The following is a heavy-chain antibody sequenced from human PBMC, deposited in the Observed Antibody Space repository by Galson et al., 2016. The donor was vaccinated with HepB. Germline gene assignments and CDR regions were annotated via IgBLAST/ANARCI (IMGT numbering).Heavy chain of an antibody. CDR3: MGIAAAAAYYFDY. D-gene: IGHD6-13*01. J-gene: IGHJ4*02. Sequence: ETLSLTCTVSGDSIGSSGYYWGWIRQPPGKGLEWIGGIYYSGSTYYNLSPKSRVTISVDTSRNRFSLKLTSVTAADTAVYYCMGIAAAAAYYFDYWGQGTLVTVSS. CDR1: GDSIGSSGYY. CDR2: IYYSGST. V-gene: IGHV4-39*07.